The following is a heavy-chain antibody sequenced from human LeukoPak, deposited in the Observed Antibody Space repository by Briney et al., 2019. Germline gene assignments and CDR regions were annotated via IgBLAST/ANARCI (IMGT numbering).Heavy chain of an antibody. J-gene: IGHJ6*04. CDR1: GVSISSGGYS. D-gene: IGHD6-13*01. CDR2: IYHSGST. V-gene: IGHV4-30-2*01. Sequence: SQTLSLTCAVSGVSISSGGYSWSWIRQPPGKGLEWIGYIYHSGSTYYNPSLKSRVTISVDRSKNQFSLKLSSVTAADTAVYYCASVSSWSNYYYGMDVWGKGTTVTVSS. CDR3: ASVSSWSNYYYGMDV.